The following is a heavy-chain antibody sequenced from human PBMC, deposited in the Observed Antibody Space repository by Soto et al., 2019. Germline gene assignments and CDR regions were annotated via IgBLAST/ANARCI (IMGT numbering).Heavy chain of an antibody. V-gene: IGHV3-48*01. CDR1: GFTFSSYS. Sequence: EVQLVESGGGLVQPGGSLRLSCAASGFTFSSYSMNWVHQAPGKGLEWVSYISSSRSTIYYADSEKGRFTISRDNAKNSLYLQMNSLRAEDTAVYYCARDCPGSSTTCYGNEWFDSWGQGTLVTVSS. J-gene: IGHJ5*01. CDR2: ISSSRSTI. CDR3: ARDCPGSSTTCYGNEWFDS. D-gene: IGHD2-2*01.